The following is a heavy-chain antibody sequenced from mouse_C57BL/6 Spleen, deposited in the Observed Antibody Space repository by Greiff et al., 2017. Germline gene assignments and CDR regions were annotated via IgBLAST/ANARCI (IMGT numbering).Heavy chain of an antibody. V-gene: IGHV5-9-1*02. Sequence: EVQLVESGEGLVKPGGSLKLSCAASGFTFSSYAMSWVRQTPEKRLEWVAYISSGGDYIYYADTVKGRFTISRDNARNTLYLQMSSLKSEDTAMYYCTRVGGSNWGYFDVWGTGTTVTVSS. J-gene: IGHJ1*03. CDR1: GFTFSSYA. CDR2: ISSGGDYI. CDR3: TRVGGSNWGYFDV. D-gene: IGHD2-5*01.